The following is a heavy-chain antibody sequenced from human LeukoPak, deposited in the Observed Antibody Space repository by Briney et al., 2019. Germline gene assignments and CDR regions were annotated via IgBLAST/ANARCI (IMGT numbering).Heavy chain of an antibody. V-gene: IGHV1-8*01. Sequence: ASVKVSCKASGYTFTSYDINWVRQATGQGLEWMGWMNPNSGNTGYAQKLQGRVTMTTDTSTSTAYMELRSLRSDDTAVYYCARNDILTGYYIREAPDAFDIWGQGTMVTVSS. D-gene: IGHD3-9*01. CDR2: MNPNSGNT. J-gene: IGHJ3*02. CDR3: ARNDILTGYYIREAPDAFDI. CDR1: GYTFTSYD.